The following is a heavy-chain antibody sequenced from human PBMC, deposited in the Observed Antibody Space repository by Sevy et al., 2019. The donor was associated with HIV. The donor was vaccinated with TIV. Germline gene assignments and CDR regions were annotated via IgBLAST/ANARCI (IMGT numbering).Heavy chain of an antibody. Sequence: ASVKVSCKASGYTFTSYGISWVRQAPGQGLEWMGWISAYTGDTNYAQNLQGRVTMTTDTSTRTAYMELSSLRSDDTAVYYCARDVSLVPAAIGRGFYYYGMDVWGQGTTVTVSS. D-gene: IGHD2-2*01. J-gene: IGHJ6*02. CDR3: ARDVSLVPAAIGRGFYYYGMDV. CDR1: GYTFTSYG. V-gene: IGHV1-18*01. CDR2: ISAYTGDT.